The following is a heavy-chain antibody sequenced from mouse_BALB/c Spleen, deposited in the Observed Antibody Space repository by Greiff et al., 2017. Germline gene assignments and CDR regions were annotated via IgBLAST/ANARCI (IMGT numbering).Heavy chain of an antibody. CDR3: TRPQFITTAWFAY. D-gene: IGHD1-2*01. J-gene: IGHJ3*01. Sequence: VQLQQSGTVLARPGASVKMSCKASGYSFTSYWMHWVKQRPGQGLEWIGAIYPGNSDTSYNQKFKGKAKLTAVTSASTAYMELSSLTNEDSAVYYCTRPQFITTAWFAYWGQGTLVTVSA. CDR1: GYSFTSYW. CDR2: IYPGNSDT. V-gene: IGHV1-5*01.